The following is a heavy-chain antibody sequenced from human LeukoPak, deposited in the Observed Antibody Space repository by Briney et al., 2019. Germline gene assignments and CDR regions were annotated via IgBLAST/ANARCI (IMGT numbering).Heavy chain of an antibody. CDR2: ISGSGGRT. V-gene: IGHV3-23*01. J-gene: IGHJ4*02. D-gene: IGHD6-19*01. CDR3: AKDGYTEWLGLYYFDY. CDR1: GFTFSSYG. Sequence: GGSLRLSCAASGFTFSSYGMSWVRQAPGKGLEWVSGISGSGGRTYYADFVKGRFTISRDNSKNTLFLQMNSLRAEDTAVYYCAKDGYTEWLGLYYFDYWGQGTLVTVSS.